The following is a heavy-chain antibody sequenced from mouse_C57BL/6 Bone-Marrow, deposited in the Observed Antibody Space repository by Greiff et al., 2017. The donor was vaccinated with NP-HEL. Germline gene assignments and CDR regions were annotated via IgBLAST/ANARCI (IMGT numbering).Heavy chain of an antibody. J-gene: IGHJ4*01. V-gene: IGHV5-15*04. Sequence: EVKVEESGGGLVQPGGSLKLSCAASGFTFSDYGMAWVRQAPRKGPEWVAFISNLAYSIYYADTVTGRFTISRENAKNTLYLEMSSLRSEDTAMYYCARLGAYYSNYYYAIDYWGQGTSVTVSS. CDR2: ISNLAYSI. CDR1: GFTFSDYG. D-gene: IGHD2-5*01. CDR3: ARLGAYYSNYYYAIDY.